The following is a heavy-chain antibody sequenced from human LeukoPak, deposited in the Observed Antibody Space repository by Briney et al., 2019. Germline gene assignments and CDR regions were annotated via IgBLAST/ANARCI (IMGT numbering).Heavy chain of an antibody. J-gene: IGHJ6*03. Sequence: ASVKVSCKASGYTFTSYNINWVRQATGQGLEWVGWMNPNSGNTGYAQKFQGRVTMTRNTSINTAYMELSGLRSEDTAVYYCARYATRSPYYYYYMDVWGKGTTVTVSS. CDR2: MNPNSGNT. V-gene: IGHV1-8*01. D-gene: IGHD1-14*01. CDR3: ARYATRSPYYYYYMDV. CDR1: GYTFTSYN.